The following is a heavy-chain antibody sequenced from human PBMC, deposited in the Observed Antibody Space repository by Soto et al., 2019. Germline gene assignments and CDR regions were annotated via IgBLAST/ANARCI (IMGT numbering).Heavy chain of an antibody. CDR1: GGTFSSYT. V-gene: IGHV1-69*08. CDR3: AREPEGDYGDWEAFDL. Sequence: QVQLVQSGAEVKKPGSSVKVSCKASGGTFSSYTISWVRQAPGQGLEWMGRIIPILGIANYAQKFQGRVTITXXHXTXXADTDLSSLRSEDTAVYYCAREPEGDYGDWEAFDLRGQGTMVPVSS. D-gene: IGHD4-17*01. J-gene: IGHJ3*01. CDR2: IIPILGIA.